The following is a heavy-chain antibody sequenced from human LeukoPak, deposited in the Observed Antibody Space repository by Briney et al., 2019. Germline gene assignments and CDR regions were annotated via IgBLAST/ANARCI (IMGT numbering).Heavy chain of an antibody. D-gene: IGHD4-11*01. Sequence: SETLSLTCTVSGGSISSSSYYWGWIRQPPGKGLEWIGSIYYSGSTYYNPSLKSRVTISVDTSKNQFSLKLSSVTAADTAVYYRARQRDYSYNWFDPWGQGTLVTVSS. CDR3: ARQRDYSYNWFDP. V-gene: IGHV4-39*01. J-gene: IGHJ5*02. CDR2: IYYSGST. CDR1: GGSISSSSYY.